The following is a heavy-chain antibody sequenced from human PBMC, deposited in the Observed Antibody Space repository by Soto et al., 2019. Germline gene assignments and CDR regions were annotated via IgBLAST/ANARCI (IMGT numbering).Heavy chain of an antibody. Sequence: GESLKISCKGSGYSFTSYWISWVRQMPGKGLEWMGRIDPSDSYTNYSPSFQGHVTISADKSISTAYLQWSSLKASDTAMYYCARLRIAVAGTTDYFDYWGQGTLVTVSS. D-gene: IGHD6-19*01. CDR2: IDPSDSYT. J-gene: IGHJ4*02. V-gene: IGHV5-10-1*01. CDR3: ARLRIAVAGTTDYFDY. CDR1: GYSFTSYW.